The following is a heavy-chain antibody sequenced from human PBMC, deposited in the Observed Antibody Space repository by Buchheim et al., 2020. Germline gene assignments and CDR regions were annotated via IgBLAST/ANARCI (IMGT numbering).Heavy chain of an antibody. J-gene: IGHJ6*02. Sequence: EVQLVQSGAEVKKPGESLRISCKGSGYSFTSYWISWVRQMPGKGLEWMGRIDPSDSYTNYGPSFQGHVTISADKSISTAYPQWSSLKASDTAMYYCARHQGLGTYYYYYGMDVWGQGTT. D-gene: IGHD3-10*01. V-gene: IGHV5-10-1*03. CDR1: GYSFTSYW. CDR3: ARHQGLGTYYYYYGMDV. CDR2: IDPSDSYT.